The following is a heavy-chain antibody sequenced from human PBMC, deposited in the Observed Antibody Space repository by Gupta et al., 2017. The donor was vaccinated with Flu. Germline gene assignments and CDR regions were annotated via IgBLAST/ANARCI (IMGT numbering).Heavy chain of an antibody. D-gene: IGHD2-15*01. Sequence: QVQLQESGPGLVQPSQTLSLTCTVSGGSINSDGYYWTWIRQHPGRGLEWIGYIFYTGETDYNPSLKGRITMSLDSSKNQFSLNLNSATAADTAVYYCARAKDSHGNTQGLDYWGQGTLVTVSS. CDR3: ARAKDSHGNTQGLDY. V-gene: IGHV4-31*03. J-gene: IGHJ4*02. CDR1: GGSINSDGYY. CDR2: IFYTGET.